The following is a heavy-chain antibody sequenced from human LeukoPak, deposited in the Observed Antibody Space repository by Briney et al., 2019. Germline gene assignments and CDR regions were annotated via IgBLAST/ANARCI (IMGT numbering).Heavy chain of an antibody. CDR1: GYIFTSNY. CDR3: ARDQEGFDY. V-gene: IGHV1-46*01. CDR2: IYPRDGST. Sequence: GASVKVSCKASGYIFTSNYIHWVGQAPGQGLEWMGMIYPRDGSTSYAQRFQDRVTVTRGTSTSTVHMELSGLRSEDTAVYYCARDQEGFDYWGQGTQVTVSS. J-gene: IGHJ4*02.